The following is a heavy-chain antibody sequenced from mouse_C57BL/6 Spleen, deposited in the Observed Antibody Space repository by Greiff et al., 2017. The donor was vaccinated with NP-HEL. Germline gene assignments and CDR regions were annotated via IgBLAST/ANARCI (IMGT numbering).Heavy chain of an antibody. J-gene: IGHJ3*01. CDR3: AGDYDPFAY. D-gene: IGHD2-4*01. CDR2: INPNNGGT. V-gene: IGHV1-26*01. CDR1: GYTFTDYY. Sequence: EVQLQQSGPELVKPGASVKISCKASGYTFTDYYMNWVKQSHGKSLEWIGDINPNNGGTSYNQKFKGKATLTVDKSSSTAYMELRSLTSEDSAVYYCAGDYDPFAYGGQGTLVTVSA.